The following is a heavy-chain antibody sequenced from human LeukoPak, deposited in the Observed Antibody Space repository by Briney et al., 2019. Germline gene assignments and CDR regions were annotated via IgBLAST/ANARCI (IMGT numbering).Heavy chain of an antibody. Sequence: GAPLMIPSKASAYSFPSSWSAGWRRQPGKGLVGWGGFYPGIANTRYNPSFQGQVTISADKSINPASLKESTLNPSDPAVYYWARHLYCSITTRPHFDSWGQGTLVTVSS. V-gene: IGHV5-51*01. CDR1: AYSFPSSW. CDR3: ARHLYCSITTRPHFDS. CDR2: FYPGIANT. D-gene: IGHD2-2*01. J-gene: IGHJ4*02.